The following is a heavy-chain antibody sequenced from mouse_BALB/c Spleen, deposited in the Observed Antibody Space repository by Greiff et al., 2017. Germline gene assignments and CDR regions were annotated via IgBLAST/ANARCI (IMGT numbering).Heavy chain of an antibody. J-gene: IGHJ4*01. V-gene: IGHV5-9-3*01. CDR1: GFTFSSYA. Sequence: EVQGVESGGGLVKPGGSLKLSCAASGFTFSSYAMSWVRQTPEKRLEWVATISSGGSYTYYPDSVKGRFTISRDNAKNTLYLQMSSLRSEDTAMYYCARPYYYGSSPYAMDYWGQGTSVTVSS. CDR2: ISSGGSYT. D-gene: IGHD1-1*01. CDR3: ARPYYYGSSPYAMDY.